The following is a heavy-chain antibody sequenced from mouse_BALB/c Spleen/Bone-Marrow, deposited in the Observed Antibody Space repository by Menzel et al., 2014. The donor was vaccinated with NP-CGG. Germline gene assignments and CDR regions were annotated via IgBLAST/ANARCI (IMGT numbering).Heavy chain of an antibody. D-gene: IGHD1-2*01. J-gene: IGHJ4*01. V-gene: IGHV3-2*02. Sequence: DVQLVESGPGLVKPSQSLSLTCTVTGYSITSDYAWSWIRQFQGNKLEWMGYISYSSSTNYNPSLKSRISITRDTSKNQFFLQLNSVTAEDTATYYCARWDYGDYAMDYWGQGTSVTVSS. CDR1: GYSITSDYA. CDR2: ISYSSST. CDR3: ARWDYGDYAMDY.